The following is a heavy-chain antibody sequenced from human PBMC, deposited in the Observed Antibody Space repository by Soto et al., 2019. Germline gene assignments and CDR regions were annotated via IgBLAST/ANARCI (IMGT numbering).Heavy chain of an antibody. J-gene: IGHJ4*02. V-gene: IGHV3-21*01. CDR1: GFTFSSYS. Sequence: LSLTCAASGFTFSSYSMNWVRQAPGKGLEWVSSISSSSSYIYYADSVKGRFTISRDNAKNSLYLQMNSLRAEDTAVYYCARVDCSSTSCYLIFDYWGQGTLVTVSS. CDR2: ISSSSSYI. CDR3: ARVDCSSTSCYLIFDY. D-gene: IGHD2-2*01.